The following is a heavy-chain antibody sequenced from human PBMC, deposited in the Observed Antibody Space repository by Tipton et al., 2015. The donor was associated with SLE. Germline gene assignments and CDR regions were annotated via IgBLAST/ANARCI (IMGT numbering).Heavy chain of an antibody. CDR3: AKDSLYGDYVFDY. V-gene: IGHV3-43*02. J-gene: IGHJ4*02. Sequence: SLRLSCVASGLTLDDYAMHWVRQAPGKGLEWVSLITGDGSTIYYADSVKGRFTISRDNSKNSLYLQMNSLRSEDTALYYCAKDSLYGDYVFDYWGQGTLVTVSS. CDR2: ITGDGSTI. D-gene: IGHD4-17*01. CDR1: GLTLDDYA.